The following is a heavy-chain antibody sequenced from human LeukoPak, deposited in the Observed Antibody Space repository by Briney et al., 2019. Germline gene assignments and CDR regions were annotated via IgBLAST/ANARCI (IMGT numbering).Heavy chain of an antibody. CDR2: IGGGPAPV. CDR1: GFTFSNYA. V-gene: IGHV3-23*01. Sequence: GGSLRLSCAASGFTFSNYAMTWVRQTPGKGLEWVATIGGGPAPVFYADSVKGRFTISRDDSKNTLFLQMNSLRVEDTAEYYCAKTFYSGSGSELPHHWGQGTLVTVSS. CDR3: AKTFYSGSGSELPHH. D-gene: IGHD3-10*01. J-gene: IGHJ1*01.